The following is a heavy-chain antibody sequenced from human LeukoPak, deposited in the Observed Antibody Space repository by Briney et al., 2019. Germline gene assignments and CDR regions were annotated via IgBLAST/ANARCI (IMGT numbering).Heavy chain of an antibody. D-gene: IGHD6-19*01. Sequence: PGGSLRLSCAASGFTFSSYSMNWVRQAPGKGLEWVSYISSSGSTIYYADSVKGRFTISRDNAKNSLYLQTNSLRAEDTAVYYCARGLYASGWYGPRGLTNWFDPWGQGTLVTVSS. CDR1: GFTFSSYS. J-gene: IGHJ5*02. CDR3: ARGLYASGWYGPRGLTNWFDP. V-gene: IGHV3-48*04. CDR2: ISSSGSTI.